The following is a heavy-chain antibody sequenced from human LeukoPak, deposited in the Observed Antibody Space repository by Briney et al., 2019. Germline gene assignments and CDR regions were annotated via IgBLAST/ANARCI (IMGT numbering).Heavy chain of an antibody. CDR3: ATDYCSGPTCYLRFDP. Sequence: GASVKVSCKASGYTFTGYYMHWVRQAPGQGLEWMGWMNPNSGNTGYAQKFQGRVTMTRNTSISTAYMELSSLKSEDTAVYYCATDYCSGPTCYLRFDPWGQGTLVTVSS. CDR1: GYTFTGYY. J-gene: IGHJ5*02. V-gene: IGHV1-8*02. CDR2: MNPNSGNT. D-gene: IGHD2-2*01.